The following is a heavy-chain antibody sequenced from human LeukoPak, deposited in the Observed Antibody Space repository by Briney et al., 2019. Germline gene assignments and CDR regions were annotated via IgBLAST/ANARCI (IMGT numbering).Heavy chain of an antibody. D-gene: IGHD5-12*01. V-gene: IGHV3-30*02. J-gene: IGHJ4*02. CDR2: IRYDGSNK. CDR1: GFTFSSYG. CDR3: AKVRGYSGYDLDY. Sequence: PGGSLRLSCAASGFTFSSYGMHWVRQAPGKGQEWVAFIRYDGSNKYYADSVKGRFTISRDNSKNTLYLQMNSLRAEDTAVYYCAKVRGYSGYDLDYWGQGTLVTVSS.